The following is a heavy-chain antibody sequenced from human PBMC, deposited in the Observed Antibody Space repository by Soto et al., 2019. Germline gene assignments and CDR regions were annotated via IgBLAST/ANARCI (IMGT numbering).Heavy chain of an antibody. CDR3: ARDCDGHDCLDY. Sequence: EVHLVESGGGLVQPGGSLRLSCAASGFTFSRYEMNWVRQAPGQGLEGVSYISSIRDSTKYYADSVKGRFTISRDNAKNSLYLQMNSLRAEDTAVYYCARDCDGHDCLDYWGQGTLVTVSS. V-gene: IGHV3-48*03. J-gene: IGHJ4*02. D-gene: IGHD2-21*02. CDR1: GFTFSRYE. CDR2: ISSIRDSTK.